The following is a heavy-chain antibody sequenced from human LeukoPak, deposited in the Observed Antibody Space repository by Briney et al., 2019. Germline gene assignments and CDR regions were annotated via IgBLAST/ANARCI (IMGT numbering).Heavy chain of an antibody. CDR2: IIPIFGTA. CDR3: AREPSPLSHMDV. J-gene: IGHJ6*03. V-gene: IGHV1-69*13. D-gene: IGHD2-2*01. CDR1: GGTFSSYA. Sequence: SVKVSCKASGGTFSSYAISWVRQAPGQGLEWMGGIIPIFGTANYAQKFQGRVTITADESTSTAYMELSSLRSEDAAVYYCAREPSPLSHMDVWGKGTTVTVSS.